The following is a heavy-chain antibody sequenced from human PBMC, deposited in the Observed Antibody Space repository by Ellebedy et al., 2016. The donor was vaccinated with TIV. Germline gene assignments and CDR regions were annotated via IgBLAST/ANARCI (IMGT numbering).Heavy chain of an antibody. CDR2: IYYTGSA. D-gene: IGHD6-13*01. Sequence: MPSETLSLTCTVSGGSLTNHFWSWIRQPPGKGLEWIASIYYTGSANYSTSLKSRVTLSVDTSKNQISLTLMTSVSAADTAVYYCARVAITAAVGGGYFDLWGRGTLVTVSS. CDR3: ARVAITAAVGGGYFDL. CDR1: GGSLTNHF. V-gene: IGHV4-59*11. J-gene: IGHJ2*01.